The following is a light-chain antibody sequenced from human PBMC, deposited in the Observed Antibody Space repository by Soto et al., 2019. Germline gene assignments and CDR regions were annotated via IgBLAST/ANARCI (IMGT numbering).Light chain of an antibody. V-gene: IGLV2-14*01. CDR3: SSYTSINTHL. J-gene: IGLJ3*02. CDR2: EVT. CDR1: SSDFGNFNY. Sequence: QSALTQPASVSGSPGQSITISCTGASSDFGNFNYVSWYQQHPGKVPKLIIYEVTSRPSGVSNRFSGSKSDNTASLTISGLQAEDEAYYYCSSYTSINTHLFGGGTKVTVL.